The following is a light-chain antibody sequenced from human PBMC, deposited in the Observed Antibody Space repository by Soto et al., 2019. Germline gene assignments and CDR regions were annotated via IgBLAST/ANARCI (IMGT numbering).Light chain of an antibody. CDR2: KAS. CDR1: HTISSW. J-gene: IGKJ1*01. V-gene: IGKV1-5*03. CDR3: QQYDRYSGT. Sequence: DIHMTHSPSTLSGSVGDRVTITCRASHTISSWLAWYQQKPGKAPKLLIYKASTLKSGDPSRFSGSGSGTEFTLTISSLQPDDFATYYCQQYDRYSGTFGQGTKVDIK.